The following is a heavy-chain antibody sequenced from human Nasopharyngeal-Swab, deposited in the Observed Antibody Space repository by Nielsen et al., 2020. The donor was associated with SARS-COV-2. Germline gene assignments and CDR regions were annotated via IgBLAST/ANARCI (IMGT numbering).Heavy chain of an antibody. V-gene: IGHV3-74*01. CDR1: GFTFSSYW. CDR3: TPMIVVVNSGEVDY. Sequence: GESLKISCAASGFTFSSYWMHWVRQAPGKGLVWVSRINSDGSSTSYADSVKGRFTISRDNAKNTLYLQINSLRAEDTAVYYCTPMIVVVNSGEVDYWGQGTLVTVSS. D-gene: IGHD3-22*01. CDR2: INSDGSST. J-gene: IGHJ4*02.